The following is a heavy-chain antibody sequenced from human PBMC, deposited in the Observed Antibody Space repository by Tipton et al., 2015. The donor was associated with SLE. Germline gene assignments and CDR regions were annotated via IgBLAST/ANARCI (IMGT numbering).Heavy chain of an antibody. V-gene: IGHV4-39*01. D-gene: IGHD2-21*01. CDR3: ARGIGAYYDYFYMDV. CDR1: NGSISSLYDH. Sequence: TLSLTCTVSNGSISSLYDHWSWIRQPPGKGLEWIGEITNSGFPNYNPSLKSRVTISVDTSRNQLSLKLISVTAADTALYYCARGIGAYYDYFYMDVWDKGTTVTVSS. J-gene: IGHJ6*03. CDR2: ITNSGFP.